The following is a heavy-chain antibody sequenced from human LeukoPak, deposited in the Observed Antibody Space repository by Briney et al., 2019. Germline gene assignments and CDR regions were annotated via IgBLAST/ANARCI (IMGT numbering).Heavy chain of an antibody. D-gene: IGHD3-10*01. CDR2: ISGSSGST. J-gene: IGHJ4*02. CDR1: GLTHSRYP. Sequence: GGSLRLSCAASGLTHSRYPMSGLREAPGKGLEGVSRISGSSGSTYYADSVKGRFTISRDKSKNTLYLKMNSLRAEDTAVYYCAKAWFGVLPLYFDYWGQGTLVTVSS. V-gene: IGHV3-23*01. CDR3: AKAWFGVLPLYFDY.